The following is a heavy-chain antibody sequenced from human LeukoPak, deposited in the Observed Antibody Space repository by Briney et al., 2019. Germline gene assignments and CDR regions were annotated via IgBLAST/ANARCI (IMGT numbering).Heavy chain of an antibody. CDR2: IYTSGST. J-gene: IGHJ4*02. Sequence: KPSQTLSLTCTVSGGSISSGSYYWSWIRQPAGKGLEWIGRIYTSGSTNYNPSLKSRVTISVDTSKNQFSLKLSSVTAADTAVYYCARGTPGSWALHYWGQGTLVTVSS. CDR1: GGSISSGSYY. V-gene: IGHV4-61*02. CDR3: ARGTPGSWALHY. D-gene: IGHD3-10*01.